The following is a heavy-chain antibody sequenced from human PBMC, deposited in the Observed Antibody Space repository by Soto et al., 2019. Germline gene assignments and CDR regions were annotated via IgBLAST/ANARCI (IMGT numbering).Heavy chain of an antibody. CDR3: AAARYYYDSSGYPYYFDY. CDR1: GFTFTSSA. V-gene: IGHV1-58*01. J-gene: IGHJ4*02. D-gene: IGHD3-22*01. Sequence: SVKVSCKASGFTFTSSAVQWVRQARGQRLEWIGWIVVGSGNTNCAQKFQERVTITRDMSTSTAYMELSSLRSEDTAVYYCAAARYYYDSSGYPYYFDYWGQGTLVTVSS. CDR2: IVVGSGNT.